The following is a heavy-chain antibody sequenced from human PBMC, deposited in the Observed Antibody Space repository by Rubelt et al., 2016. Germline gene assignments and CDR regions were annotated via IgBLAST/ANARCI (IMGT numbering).Heavy chain of an antibody. J-gene: IGHJ4*02. CDR1: GGSIRSSSYY. D-gene: IGHD5-18*01. V-gene: IGHV4-39*02. Sequence: QLQLQESGPGLVKPSETLSLTCTVSGGSIRSSSYYWAWIRQPPGKGLEWIGSIYHSGRTDYKPSLRGRVTMSLDTSKNQFSLRLSSVTAADTAVYYGARDQGNTAIQAGFDYWGQGTLVTVSS. CDR2: IYHSGRT. CDR3: ARDQGNTAIQAGFDY.